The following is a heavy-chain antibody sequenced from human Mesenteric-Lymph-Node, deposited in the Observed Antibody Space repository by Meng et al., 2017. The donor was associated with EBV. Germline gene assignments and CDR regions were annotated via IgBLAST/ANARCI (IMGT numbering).Heavy chain of an antibody. Sequence: LQGAVPVAGKPSQTRSPPGPVSGGSISSGADYGIWIRQPPGKGLEWIGYIYDSGSTYYNPSLKSRVTLSVDTSKNQLSLKLSSVTAADTAVYYCARDDCSGGSCHAFGWFDPWGQGTLVTVSS. CDR3: ARDDCSGGSCHAFGWFDP. V-gene: IGHV4-30-4*01. D-gene: IGHD2-15*01. CDR2: IYDSGST. J-gene: IGHJ5*02. CDR1: GGSISSGADY.